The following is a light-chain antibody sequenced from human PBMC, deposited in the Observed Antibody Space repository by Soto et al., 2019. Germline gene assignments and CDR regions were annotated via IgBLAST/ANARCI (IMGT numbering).Light chain of an antibody. CDR1: NRDIGAYNL. V-gene: IGLV2-14*01. CDR2: EVR. J-gene: IGLJ3*02. CDR3: SSYTTTSPLL. Sequence: QSALTQPASVSGSLGQSITISCTGSNRDIGAYNLVSWYQQYPDTAPKLIIYEVRNRPSGVSYRFTGSRSGNTASLTISALQADDESTFSCSSYTTTSPLLFGGGTKLTVL.